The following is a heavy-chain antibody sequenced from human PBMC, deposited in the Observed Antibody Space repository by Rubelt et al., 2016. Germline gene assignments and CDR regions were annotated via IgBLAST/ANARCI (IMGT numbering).Heavy chain of an antibody. Sequence: EVQVLESGGDLVQPGGSLRLSCAASGFIFSNYAMSWVRQAPGKGLEWVSSIDYNSAGTYYADSVKGRFAVSRDNSKNTLYREMSSLGAGDTAVYYCGGWPIIATASTYEYWGQGTLVTVSS. V-gene: IGHV3-23*01. D-gene: IGHD2-21*02. CDR2: IDYNSAGT. J-gene: IGHJ1*01. CDR3: GGWPIIATASTYEY. CDR1: GFIFSNYA.